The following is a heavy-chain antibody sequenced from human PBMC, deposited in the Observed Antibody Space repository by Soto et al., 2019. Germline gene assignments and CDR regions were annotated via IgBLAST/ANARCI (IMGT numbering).Heavy chain of an antibody. D-gene: IGHD3-22*01. Sequence: GGSLRLSCAASGFTFSSYGLHWVRQAPGKGLEWVAVIWYDGSNKYYADSVKGRFTISRDNSKNTLCLQMNSLRAEDAAVYYCARDQRHNYDPFDYWGQGTLVTVSS. V-gene: IGHV3-33*01. CDR2: IWYDGSNK. CDR1: GFTFSSYG. J-gene: IGHJ4*02. CDR3: ARDQRHNYDPFDY.